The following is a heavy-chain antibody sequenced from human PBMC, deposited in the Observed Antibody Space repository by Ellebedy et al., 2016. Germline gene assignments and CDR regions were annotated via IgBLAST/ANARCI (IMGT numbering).Heavy chain of an antibody. CDR3: ARGRRLQGLGY. J-gene: IGHJ4*02. CDR2: INHSGST. CDR1: GGSFSGYY. D-gene: IGHD5-18*01. V-gene: IGHV4-34*01. Sequence: GSLRLXXAVYGGSFSGYYWSWIRQSPGKGLEWIGQINHSGSTNYNPSLKSRVTISVDTSKNQFSLKLSSVTAADTAVYYCARGRRLQGLGYWGQGTLVTVSS.